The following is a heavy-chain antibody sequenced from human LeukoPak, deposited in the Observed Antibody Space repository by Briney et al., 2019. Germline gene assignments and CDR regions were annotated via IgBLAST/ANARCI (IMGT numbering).Heavy chain of an antibody. V-gene: IGHV3-15*01. CDR1: GVTFSNAW. D-gene: IGHD2-15*01. Sequence: PGGSLRLSCVGSGVTFSNAWMSWIRQAPGKGLQWVGHIKSKTDGGTTAYAAPVKGRFTISRDDSKNTLYLQMNSLKSEDAALYYCTALGAASEYWGQGALTTVSS. J-gene: IGHJ4*02. CDR3: TALGAASEY. CDR2: IKSKTDGGTT.